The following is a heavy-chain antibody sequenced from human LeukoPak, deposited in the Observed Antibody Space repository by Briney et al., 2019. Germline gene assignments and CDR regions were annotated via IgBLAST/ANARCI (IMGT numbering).Heavy chain of an antibody. Sequence: ASVKVSCKVSGYTLTELSMHWVRQAPGKGLEWMGSFDPEDGETIYAQKFQGRVTMTEDTSTDTAYMELSSLRSEDTAVYYCATPGSSDYLTHFDYWGQGTLVTVSS. D-gene: IGHD3-22*01. V-gene: IGHV1-24*01. J-gene: IGHJ4*02. CDR3: ATPGSSDYLTHFDY. CDR2: FDPEDGET. CDR1: GYTLTELS.